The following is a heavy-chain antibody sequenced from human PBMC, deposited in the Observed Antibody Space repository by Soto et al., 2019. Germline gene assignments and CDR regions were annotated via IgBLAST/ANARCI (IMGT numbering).Heavy chain of an antibody. CDR2: IDPSDSYT. J-gene: IGHJ6*02. CDR1: GYSFTSYW. Sequence: GESLKISCKGSGYSFTSYWISWVRQKPGKGLEWMGRIDPSDSYTNYSPSFQGHVTISADKSISTAYLQWSSLKASDTAMYYCATVGLYSYYYYGMDVWGQGATVTVSS. D-gene: IGHD1-26*01. CDR3: ATVGLYSYYYYGMDV. V-gene: IGHV5-10-1*01.